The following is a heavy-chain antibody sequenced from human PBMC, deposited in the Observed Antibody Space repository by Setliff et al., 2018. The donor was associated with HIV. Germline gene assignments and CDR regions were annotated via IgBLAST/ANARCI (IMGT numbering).Heavy chain of an antibody. V-gene: IGHV3-53*01. Sequence: AGGSLRLSCAASGFTVSSNYMSWVRQAPGKGLEWVSVIYSGGSTYYADSVKGRFTISRDNSRNTLFLQMNSLRAEDTAIYYCAKDPYYDILTGYYKYFSHWGQGTLVTVSS. CDR3: AKDPYYDILTGYYKYFSH. D-gene: IGHD3-9*01. J-gene: IGHJ1*01. CDR1: GFTVSSNY. CDR2: IYSGGST.